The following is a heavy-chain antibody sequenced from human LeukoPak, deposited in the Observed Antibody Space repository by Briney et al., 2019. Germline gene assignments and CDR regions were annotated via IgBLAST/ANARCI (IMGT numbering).Heavy chain of an antibody. Sequence: ASVKVSCKASGYTFTGNYMHWVRQAPGQGLEWMGWINPKSGDTNYAQKLQGRVTMTTDTSTSTAYMELRSLRSDDTAVYYCARTYYYGSGFPGYWGQGTLVTVSS. J-gene: IGHJ4*02. CDR3: ARTYYYGSGFPGY. CDR1: GYTFTGNY. V-gene: IGHV1-2*02. D-gene: IGHD3-10*01. CDR2: INPKSGDT.